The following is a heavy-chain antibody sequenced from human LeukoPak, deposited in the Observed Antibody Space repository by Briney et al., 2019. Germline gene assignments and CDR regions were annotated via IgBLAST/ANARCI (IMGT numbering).Heavy chain of an antibody. CDR3: ARVGLRYFDWLLSWFDP. CDR2: ISAYNGNT. J-gene: IGHJ5*02. Sequence: ASVKVSCKASGYTFTSYGISWVRQAPGQGLEWMGWISAYNGNTNYAQKLQGRVTMTTDTSTSTAYMELRSLRSDDTVVYYCARVGLRYFDWLLSWFDPWGQGTLVTVSS. D-gene: IGHD3-9*01. V-gene: IGHV1-18*01. CDR1: GYTFTSYG.